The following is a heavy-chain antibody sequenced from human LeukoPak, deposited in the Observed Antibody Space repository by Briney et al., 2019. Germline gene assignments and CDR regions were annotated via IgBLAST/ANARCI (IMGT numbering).Heavy chain of an antibody. CDR2: ISISGSKT. J-gene: IGHJ4*02. D-gene: IGHD2-8*01. CDR3: AKDPAVSNSDY. CDR1: EFDFSSHP. V-gene: IGHV3-23*01. Sequence: GGSLRLSCAASEFDFSSHPMTWVRQAPGKGLEWVSAISISGSKTYYADSVKGRFTISRDNSKNTLYLQMNSLRAEDTAVYYCAKDPAVSNSDYWGQGTLVTVSS.